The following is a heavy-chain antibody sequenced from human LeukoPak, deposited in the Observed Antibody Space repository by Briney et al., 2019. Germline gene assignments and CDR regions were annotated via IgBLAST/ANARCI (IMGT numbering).Heavy chain of an antibody. D-gene: IGHD3-10*01. CDR2: IRMKVNSSTT. V-gene: IGHV3-72*01. Sequence: GGSLRLSCAASGFSFSDHYMDWVRQAPGKGLEWVARIRMKVNSSTTEYVPSVKGRFTISRDESKNSLYLKMNSLKTEDTAVYYCARAFYGLGSFLPDYWGQGTLVTVPS. J-gene: IGHJ4*02. CDR1: GFSFSDHY. CDR3: ARAFYGLGSFLPDY.